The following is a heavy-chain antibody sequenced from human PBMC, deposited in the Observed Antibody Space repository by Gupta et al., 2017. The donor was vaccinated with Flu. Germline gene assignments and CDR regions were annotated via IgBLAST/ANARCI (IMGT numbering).Heavy chain of an antibody. CDR2: ISGSGGST. CDR3: AKGFESTYYYDSSGRTKEGAFDI. D-gene: IGHD3-22*01. V-gene: IGHV3-23*01. Sequence: EVQLLESGGGLVQPGGSLRLSCAASGFTFSSYAMSWVRQAPGKGLEWVSAISGSGGSTYYADSVKGRFTISRDNSKNTLYLQMNSLRAEDTAVCYCAKGFESTYYYDSSGRTKEGAFDIWGQGTMVTVSS. CDR1: GFTFSSYA. J-gene: IGHJ3*02.